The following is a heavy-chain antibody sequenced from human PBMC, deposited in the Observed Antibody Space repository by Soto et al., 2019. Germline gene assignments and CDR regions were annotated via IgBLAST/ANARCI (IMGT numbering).Heavy chain of an antibody. Sequence: SETLSLTCTVSGGSISSTFYYWVWIRQPPGKGLEWIGSIYYSGSTSYNPSHNPSLKSRVTISVDTSKNEFSLRLSSVTAADTGVYYCARHLNAVAVAMAYWGQGILVTVSS. V-gene: IGHV4-39*01. D-gene: IGHD6-19*01. J-gene: IGHJ4*02. CDR1: GGSISSTFYY. CDR2: IYYSGST. CDR3: ARHLNAVAVAMAY.